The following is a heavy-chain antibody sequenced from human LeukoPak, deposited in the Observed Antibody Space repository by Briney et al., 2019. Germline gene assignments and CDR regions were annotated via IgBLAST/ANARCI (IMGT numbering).Heavy chain of an antibody. Sequence: ASVKVSCKASGYTFTGYYMHWVRQAPGQGLEWMGWINPNSGGTNYAQKFQGRVTMTRDTSISTAYMELSRLRSDDTAVYYCAREIPGSRGTEIVDYWGQGALVTVSS. D-gene: IGHD1-7*01. J-gene: IGHJ4*02. CDR3: AREIPGSRGTEIVDY. V-gene: IGHV1-2*02. CDR1: GYTFTGYY. CDR2: INPNSGGT.